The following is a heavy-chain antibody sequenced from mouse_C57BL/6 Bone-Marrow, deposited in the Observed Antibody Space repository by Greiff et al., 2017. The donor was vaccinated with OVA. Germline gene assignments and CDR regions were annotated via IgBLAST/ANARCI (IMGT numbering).Heavy chain of an antibody. CDR2: ISSGGSYT. J-gene: IGHJ2*01. CDR3: ARLTTVVGY. Sequence: EVKLVESGGDLVKPGGSLKLSCAASGFTFSSYGMSWVRQTPDKRLEWVATISSGGSYTYYPDSVKGRFTISRDNAKNTLYLQMSSLKSEDTAMYYCARLTTVVGYWGQGTTLTVSS. CDR1: GFTFSSYG. D-gene: IGHD1-1*01. V-gene: IGHV5-6*01.